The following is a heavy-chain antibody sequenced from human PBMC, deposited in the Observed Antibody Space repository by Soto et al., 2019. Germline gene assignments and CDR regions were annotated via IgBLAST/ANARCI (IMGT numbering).Heavy chain of an antibody. CDR1: GFTFSSYG. Sequence: GGSLRLSCAASGFTFSSYGMHWVRQAPGKGLEWVAVISYDGSNKYYADSVKGRFTISRDNSKNTLYLQMNSLRAEDTAVYYCAKDRGRGIAYEYLDAFDIWGQGTMVTVSS. J-gene: IGHJ3*02. CDR3: AKDRGRGIAYEYLDAFDI. V-gene: IGHV3-30*18. D-gene: IGHD6-13*01. CDR2: ISYDGSNK.